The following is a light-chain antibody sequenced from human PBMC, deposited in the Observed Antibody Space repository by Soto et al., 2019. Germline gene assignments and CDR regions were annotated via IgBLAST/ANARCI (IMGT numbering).Light chain of an antibody. CDR3: HSRA. Sequence: DMQLTQTPSTWSGSVGDEVTITCRASQTISRWLAWYQQTPGGPPKLPIYDASTLESGVPSRFSGSGSETELTLTISRLQPDDFATYFCHSRAFGQGTRLEIK. J-gene: IGKJ5*01. V-gene: IGKV1-5*01. CDR1: QTISRW. CDR2: DAS.